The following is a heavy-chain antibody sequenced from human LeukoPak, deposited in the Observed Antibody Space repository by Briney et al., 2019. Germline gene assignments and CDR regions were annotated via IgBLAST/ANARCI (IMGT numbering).Heavy chain of an antibody. CDR2: VDPEDGET. J-gene: IGHJ3*01. V-gene: IGHV1-69-2*01. CDR1: GYTFIDYV. D-gene: IGHD1-26*01. Sequence: ASVKVSRKVSGYTFIDYVHWVQQAPGQGLEWLGLVDPEDGETIVSEKFRDRVTLTADTSTGTAYLALRSLKSEDTAVYYCATDPIVGATGATDTVDVWGQGTKVIVSS. CDR3: ATDPIVGATGATDTVDV.